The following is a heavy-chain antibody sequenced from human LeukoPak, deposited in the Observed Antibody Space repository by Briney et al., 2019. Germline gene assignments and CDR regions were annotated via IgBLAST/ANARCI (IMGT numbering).Heavy chain of an antibody. V-gene: IGHV4-34*01. CDR3: ARKGQEDAFDI. CDR2: INHSGST. J-gene: IGHJ3*02. Sequence: SETLSLTCAVYGGSFSGYYWSWIRQPPGKGLEWIGEINHSGSTNYNPSLKSRVTISVDTSKNQFSLKLSSVTAADTAVYYCARKGQEDAFDIWGQGTMVTVSS. CDR1: GGSFSGYY.